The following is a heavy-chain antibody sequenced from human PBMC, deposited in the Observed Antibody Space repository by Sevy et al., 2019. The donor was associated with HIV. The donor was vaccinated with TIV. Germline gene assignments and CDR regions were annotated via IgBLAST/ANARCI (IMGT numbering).Heavy chain of an antibody. Sequence: GGSLRLSCAASGFTFSSYWMSWVRQAPGKGLEWVANIKQDGSEKYYVDSVKGRFTISRDNAKNSLYLQMNSLRAEDTAVYYCARDGEDYDILTGYDYYYYGMDVWGQRTTVTVSS. V-gene: IGHV3-7*03. D-gene: IGHD3-9*01. CDR1: GFTFSSYW. CDR2: IKQDGSEK. CDR3: ARDGEDYDILTGYDYYYYGMDV. J-gene: IGHJ6*02.